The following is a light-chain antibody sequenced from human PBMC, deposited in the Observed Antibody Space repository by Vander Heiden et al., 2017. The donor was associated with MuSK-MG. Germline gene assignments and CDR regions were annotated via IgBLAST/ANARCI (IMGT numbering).Light chain of an antibody. V-gene: IGLV1-40*01. J-gene: IGLJ2*01. CDR1: SSNIGSIYD. CDR3: QSYDSSLSRLV. CDR2: GNT. Sequence: QSVLTQPPSVSGAPGQRVTISCTGSSSNIGSIYDVHWYQQLPGAAPKLLISGNTNRPSGVPDRFSGSKSGTSASLAITGLQAEDEADYYCQSYDSSLSRLVFGGGTKVTVL.